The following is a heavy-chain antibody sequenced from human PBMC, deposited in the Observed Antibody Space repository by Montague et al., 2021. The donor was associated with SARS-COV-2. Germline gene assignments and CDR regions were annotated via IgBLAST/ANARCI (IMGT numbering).Heavy chain of an antibody. J-gene: IGHJ4*02. CDR2: INHSGST. V-gene: IGHV4-34*01. CDR1: GGSFSGYY. D-gene: IGHD2-8*02. CDR3: SRAYWGTFDV. Sequence: SETLSLTCAVYGGSFSGYYWSWIRQPPGRGLEWIGEINHSGSTNYNSSLESRLSMSVDTSKNQFSLNLSSVTAADTAVYFCSRAYWGTFDVWGQGILVTVSS.